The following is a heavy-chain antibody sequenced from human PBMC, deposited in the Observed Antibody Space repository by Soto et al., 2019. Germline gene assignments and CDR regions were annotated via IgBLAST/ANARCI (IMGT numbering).Heavy chain of an antibody. CDR3: ARGLPFPSGYDQRPNWFDP. CDR1: GYTFTGYY. Sequence: AASVKVSCKASGYTFTGYYMHWVRQAPGQGLEWMGWINPNSGGTNYAQKFQGWVTMTRDTSISTAYMELSRLRSDDTAVYYCARGLPFPSGYDQRPNWFDPWGQGTLVTVSS. V-gene: IGHV1-2*04. J-gene: IGHJ5*02. CDR2: INPNSGGT. D-gene: IGHD5-12*01.